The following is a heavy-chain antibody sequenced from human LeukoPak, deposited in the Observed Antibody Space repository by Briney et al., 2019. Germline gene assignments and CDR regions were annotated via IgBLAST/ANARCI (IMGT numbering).Heavy chain of an antibody. V-gene: IGHV4-4*07. J-gene: IGHJ4*02. CDR2: IYTSGST. Sequence: PSETLSLTCSVSGGSFSTYHWSWVRQPAGKGLEWIGRIYTSGSTNYNPSLKSRVTMSVVTSKNQFSLKLISVTAADTAVYYCARESGNYGSGSYFDHYWGQGILVTVSS. CDR1: GGSFSTYH. D-gene: IGHD3-10*01. CDR3: ARESGNYGSGSYFDHY.